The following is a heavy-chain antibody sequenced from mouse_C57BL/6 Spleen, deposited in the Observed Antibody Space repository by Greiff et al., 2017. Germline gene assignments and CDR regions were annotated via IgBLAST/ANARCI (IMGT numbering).Heavy chain of an antibody. CDR1: GFTFITYA. CDR3: VRERYVNYGDYYAMDY. V-gene: IGHV10-3*01. D-gene: IGHD2-1*01. Sequence: GGGLVQPKGSLKLSCAAPGFTFITYAMHWVRQAPGKGLEWVARISSKSSNYATYYADSVNDRFTISRDDSQSMLYLQMNNLETEDIAMYYCVRERYVNYGDYYAMDYWGQGTSVTVSS. J-gene: IGHJ4*01. CDR2: ISSKSSNYAT.